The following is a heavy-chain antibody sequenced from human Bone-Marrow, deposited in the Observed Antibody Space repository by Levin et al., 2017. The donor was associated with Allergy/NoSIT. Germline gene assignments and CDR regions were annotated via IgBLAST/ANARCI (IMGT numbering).Heavy chain of an antibody. V-gene: IGHV5-51*01. J-gene: IGHJ4*02. D-gene: IGHD6-19*01. CDR2: IYPGDSDT. CDR3: ARHPGVALAGSHFDY. CDR1: GYSFTRYW. Sequence: KVSCKASGYSFTRYWIGWVRQMPGKGLEWMGIIYPGDSDTKYNPSFQGQVTISADESISTAYLQWGSLNASDTAMYYCARHPGVALAGSHFDYWGQGALVTVSS.